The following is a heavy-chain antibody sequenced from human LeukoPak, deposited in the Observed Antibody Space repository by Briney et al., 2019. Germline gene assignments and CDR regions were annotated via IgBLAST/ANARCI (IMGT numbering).Heavy chain of an antibody. J-gene: IGHJ4*02. D-gene: IGHD3-10*01. V-gene: IGHV3-48*04. CDR1: GFTFSSYV. CDR3: ARKLYDSGNYYLDY. Sequence: GGSLRLSCAASGFTFSSYVMNCVRQAPGKALECVSYLSSSSGTIHYADSVRGRFTISRDNAKHSLYLQMNSLRAEDTAVYYCARKLYDSGNYYLDYWGQGTLVTVSS. CDR2: LSSSSGTI.